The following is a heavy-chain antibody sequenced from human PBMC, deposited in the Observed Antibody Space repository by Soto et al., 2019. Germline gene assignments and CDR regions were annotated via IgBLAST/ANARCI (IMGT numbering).Heavy chain of an antibody. CDR1: GYTFTSYG. J-gene: IGHJ4*02. D-gene: IGHD1-7*01. CDR3: ARVSGLELLMEFDY. Sequence: QVQLVQSGIEVKKPGASVKVSCKASGYTFTSYGINWVRQAPGQGLEWMGWISPYNGNRVYAQNLQGRVTTTTDTSTSTAYMELRSLRSDDTAVYYCARVSGLELLMEFDYWGQGTLVTVSS. V-gene: IGHV1-18*01. CDR2: ISPYNGNR.